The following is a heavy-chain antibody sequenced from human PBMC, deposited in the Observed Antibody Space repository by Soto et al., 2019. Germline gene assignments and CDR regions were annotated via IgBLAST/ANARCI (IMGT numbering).Heavy chain of an antibody. CDR2: INHSGST. V-gene: IGHV4-4*02. CDR3: ARLYYYYDMDV. J-gene: IGHJ6*02. Sequence: VQLVESGGDLVQPGGSLRLSCVASEFSISPYWMSWVRQAPGKGLEWIGEINHSGSTNYNPSLKSRVTISVDTSKNQFFLNLTSVTAADTAVYYCARLYYYYDMDVWGPGTTVTVSS. CDR1: EFSISPYW.